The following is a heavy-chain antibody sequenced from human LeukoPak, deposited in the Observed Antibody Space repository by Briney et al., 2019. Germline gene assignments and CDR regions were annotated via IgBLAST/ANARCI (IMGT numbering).Heavy chain of an antibody. J-gene: IGHJ4*02. CDR1: GFTFSSYG. Sequence: PSGGSLRLSCAASGFTFSSYGMSWVRQAPGKGLEWVSAISGSGGSTYYADSVKGRFTISRDNSKNTLYLQMNSLRAEDTAVYYCAKNGGYYYDSSGYYFSYWGQGTLVTVSS. CDR3: AKNGGYYYDSSGYYFSY. CDR2: ISGSGGST. D-gene: IGHD3-22*01. V-gene: IGHV3-23*01.